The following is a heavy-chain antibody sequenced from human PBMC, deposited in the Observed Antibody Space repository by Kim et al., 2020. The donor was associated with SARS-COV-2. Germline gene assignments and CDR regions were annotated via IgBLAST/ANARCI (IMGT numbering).Heavy chain of an antibody. CDR2: INNNGGSA. Sequence: GGSLRLSCSASGFTFSSYTMHWVRQAPGKGLEYVSTINNNGGSANYADSVKGRFTISRDNSKNTLYLQMSSLRADDTAVYYCVKEAVGFYYYGMDVWGQGTTVTVSS. J-gene: IGHJ6*02. CDR3: VKEAVGFYYYGMDV. V-gene: IGHV3-64D*09. CDR1: GFTFSSYT. D-gene: IGHD2-15*01.